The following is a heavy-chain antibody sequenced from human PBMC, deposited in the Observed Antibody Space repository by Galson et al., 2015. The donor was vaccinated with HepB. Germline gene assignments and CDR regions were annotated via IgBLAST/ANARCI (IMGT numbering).Heavy chain of an antibody. CDR3: ALHVLRYFDWLLSLDY. Sequence: SVKVSCKASGGTFSSYAISWVRQAPGQGLEWMGGIIPILGIANYAQKFQGRVTITADKSTSTAYMELSSLRSEDTAVYYCALHVLRYFDWLLSLDYWGQGTLVTVSS. CDR2: IIPILGIA. D-gene: IGHD3-9*01. V-gene: IGHV1-69*10. CDR1: GGTFSSYA. J-gene: IGHJ4*02.